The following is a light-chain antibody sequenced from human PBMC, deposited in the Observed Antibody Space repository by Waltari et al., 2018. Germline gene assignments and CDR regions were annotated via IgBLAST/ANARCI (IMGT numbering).Light chain of an antibody. V-gene: IGKV3-20*01. Sequence: DIVLTQSPGTLSLSPGERATLSCRASQSVTNNYLAWYQQKPGQAPRPLLYGASSRATGIPDRFSGSGSGTDFTLTITRLEPEDFAVYYCGQYGSPPLTFGPGTKVDVK. CDR2: GAS. CDR3: GQYGSPPLT. J-gene: IGKJ3*01. CDR1: QSVTNNY.